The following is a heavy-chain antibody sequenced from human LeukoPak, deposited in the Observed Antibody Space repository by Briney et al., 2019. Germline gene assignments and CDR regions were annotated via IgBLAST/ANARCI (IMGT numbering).Heavy chain of an antibody. CDR1: GFTFSSYA. CDR3: AKPFTMIVVVTSAFDY. D-gene: IGHD3-22*01. CDR2: ISGSGGST. Sequence: PGGSLRLSCAASGFTFSSYAMSWVRQAPGKGLEWVSAISGSGGSTYYADSVKGRFTISRDNSKNTLYLQMNSLRAEDTAVYYCAKPFTMIVVVTSAFDYWGQGTLVTVSS. J-gene: IGHJ4*02. V-gene: IGHV3-23*01.